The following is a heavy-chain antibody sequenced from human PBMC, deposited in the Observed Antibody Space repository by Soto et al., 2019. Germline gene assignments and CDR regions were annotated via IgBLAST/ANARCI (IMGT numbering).Heavy chain of an antibody. CDR3: AGDSVLDIVVVPAAIGTDY. Sequence: SETLSLTCTVSGGSISSSSYYWGWIRQPPGKGLEWIGSIYYSGSTYYNPSLKSRVTISVDTSKNQFSLKLSSVTAADTAVYYCAGDSVLDIVVVPAAIGTDYWGQGTLVTVSS. V-gene: IGHV4-39*01. J-gene: IGHJ4*02. CDR2: IYYSGST. D-gene: IGHD2-2*01. CDR1: GGSISSSSYY.